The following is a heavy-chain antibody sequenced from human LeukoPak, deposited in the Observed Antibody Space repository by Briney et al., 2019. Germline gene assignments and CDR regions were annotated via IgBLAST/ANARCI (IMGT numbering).Heavy chain of an antibody. Sequence: GGSLRLSCAGSGFTFSNYWMHWVRQAPGKGLVWLSRIKTDGSTQYYADSVKGRFTISRDNSKNTLYLQMNSLRAEDTAVYYCAKDLEEILGTTFDYWGQGTLVTVSS. CDR3: AKDLEEILGTTFDY. V-gene: IGHV3-74*01. D-gene: IGHD2/OR15-2a*01. J-gene: IGHJ4*02. CDR2: IKTDGSTQ. CDR1: GFTFSNYW.